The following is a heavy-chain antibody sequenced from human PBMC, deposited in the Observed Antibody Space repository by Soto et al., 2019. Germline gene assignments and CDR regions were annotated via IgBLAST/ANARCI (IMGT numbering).Heavy chain of an antibody. D-gene: IGHD6-19*01. CDR2: IWFDGSNK. CDR1: GFTFSTYG. CDR3: AKDQLGGWDYYYYYYGMDV. V-gene: IGHV3-33*06. Sequence: QVQLVESGGGVVQPGRSLRLSCAASGFTFSTYGMHWVRQAPGKGLEWVAVIWFDGSNKYYADSVKGRLTISRDNSNNTLFLQMNSLRAEDTAVYYCAKDQLGGWDYYYYYYGMDVWGQGTTVTVSS. J-gene: IGHJ6*02.